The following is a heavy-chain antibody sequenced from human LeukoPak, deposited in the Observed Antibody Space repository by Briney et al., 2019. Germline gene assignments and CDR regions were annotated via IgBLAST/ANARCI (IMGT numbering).Heavy chain of an antibody. V-gene: IGHV1-18*01. CDR3: AGGGSRYSPFDY. D-gene: IGHD3-16*01. Sequence: GASVKVSCKASGYTFTNYGISWVRQAPGQGLEWMGWVSAYNGETNSAQKLLGRVTMTTDTSTSTAYMELRSLRSDDTAVYYCAGGGSRYSPFDYWGQGTLVTVSS. CDR2: VSAYNGET. J-gene: IGHJ4*02. CDR1: GYTFTNYG.